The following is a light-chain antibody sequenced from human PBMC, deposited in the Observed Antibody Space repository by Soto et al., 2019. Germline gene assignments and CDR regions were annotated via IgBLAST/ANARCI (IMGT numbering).Light chain of an antibody. CDR2: DAS. CDR1: QSVSSW. V-gene: IGKV1-5*01. CDR3: QHYNSYPNS. J-gene: IGKJ2*03. Sequence: DTQMTQSPSALSASVGDRVTITCRASQSVSSWLAWYQQIPGKAPKLLIYDASRLGSGVPSRFSASGSGTEFTLTINSLQPADSATYYCQHYNSYPNSFGQGTKLEI.